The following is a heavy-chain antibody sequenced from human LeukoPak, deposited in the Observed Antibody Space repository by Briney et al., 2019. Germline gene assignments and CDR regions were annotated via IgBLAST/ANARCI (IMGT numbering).Heavy chain of an antibody. J-gene: IGHJ4*02. CDR2: ISTSSSYI. CDR1: GFTFSSFG. Sequence: GGSLRLSCAASGFTFSSFGMNWVRQAPGKGLEWVSSISTSSSYIYYADSVKGRFTISRDNAKNSLYLQMNSLRAEDTAAYYCARVSRVVAYLSSFDYWGQGTLVTVSS. CDR3: ARVSRVVAYLSSFDY. V-gene: IGHV3-21*01. D-gene: IGHD2-15*01.